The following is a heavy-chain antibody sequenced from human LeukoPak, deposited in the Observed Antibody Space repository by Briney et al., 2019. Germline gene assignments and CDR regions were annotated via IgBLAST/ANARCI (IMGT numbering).Heavy chain of an antibody. Sequence: PKASVKVSCKASGYTFTSYYMHWVRQAPGQGLEWMGIINPSGGSTSYAQKFQGRVTMTRDTSTSTVYMELSSLRSEDTAVYYCARVCSSTSCYASSYYMDVWGKGTTVTVSS. CDR3: ARVCSSTSCYASSYYMDV. CDR2: INPSGGST. CDR1: GYTFTSYY. J-gene: IGHJ6*03. D-gene: IGHD2-2*01. V-gene: IGHV1-46*01.